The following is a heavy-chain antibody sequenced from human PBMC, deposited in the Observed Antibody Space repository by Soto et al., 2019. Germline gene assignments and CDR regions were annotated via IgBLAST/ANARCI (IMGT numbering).Heavy chain of an antibody. D-gene: IGHD6-13*01. Sequence: PSETLSLTCTVSGGSISSSSYYWGWLRQPPGKGLEWIGEINHSGSTNYNPSLKSRVTISVDTSKNQFSLKLSSVTAADTAVYYCARKRGPRDSSRHFWGQGTLVTVSS. J-gene: IGHJ4*02. CDR3: ARKRGPRDSSRHF. V-gene: IGHV4-39*07. CDR2: INHSGST. CDR1: GGSISSSSYY.